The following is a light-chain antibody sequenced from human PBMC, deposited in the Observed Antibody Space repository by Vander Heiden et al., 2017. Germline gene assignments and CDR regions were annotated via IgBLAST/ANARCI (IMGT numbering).Light chain of an antibody. V-gene: IGLV1-40*01. CDR1: TSNIASGYE. J-gene: IGLJ3*02. CDR2: DNS. Sequence: SALSQPPSLSGSRAEGVPVCCTWSTSNIASGYEVNWYQQLPGTAPKPLIYDNSNRPSGVPDRFSGSKSGNSAPLAITGVQAEDEADYYCQSYDSSLSRVFGGGTKLTVL. CDR3: QSYDSSLSRV.